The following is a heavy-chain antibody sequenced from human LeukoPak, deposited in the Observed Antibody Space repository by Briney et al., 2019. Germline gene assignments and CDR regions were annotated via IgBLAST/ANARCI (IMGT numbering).Heavy chain of an antibody. CDR1: GYTFTGYY. Sequence: ASVKVSCKASGYTFTGYYMHWVRQAPGQGLEWMGWINPNSGGTNYAQKFQGRVTMTRDTSISTAYMELSRLRSDDTAVYYCAGGRTDIVVVPATLRNYYFDCWGQGTLVTVSS. D-gene: IGHD2-2*01. CDR2: INPNSGGT. V-gene: IGHV1-2*02. J-gene: IGHJ4*02. CDR3: AGGRTDIVVVPATLRNYYFDC.